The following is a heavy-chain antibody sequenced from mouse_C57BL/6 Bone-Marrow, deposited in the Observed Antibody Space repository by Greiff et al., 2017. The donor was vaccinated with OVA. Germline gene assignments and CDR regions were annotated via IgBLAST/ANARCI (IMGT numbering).Heavy chain of an antibody. V-gene: IGHV1-62-3*01. CDR2: IDPNSGGT. J-gene: IGHJ1*03. D-gene: IGHD1-1*01. Sequence: VQLQQPGAELVKPGASVKLSSKASGYTFTSYWMHWVKQRPGRGLEWIGRIDPNSGGTKYNEKFKGKATLTVDTSSSTAYMQLSSLTSEDSAVYYCERRYGRSGWYFDVWGTGTTVTVSS. CDR1: GYTFTSYW. CDR3: ERRYGRSGWYFDV.